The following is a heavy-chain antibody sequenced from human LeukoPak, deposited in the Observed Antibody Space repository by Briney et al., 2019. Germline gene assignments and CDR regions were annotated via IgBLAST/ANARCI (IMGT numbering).Heavy chain of an antibody. V-gene: IGHV3-30-3*01. CDR1: GFTFSSYA. Sequence: GGSLRLSCAASGFTFSSYAMRWVRQAPGKGLEWVAVISYDGSNKYYADSVKGRFTISRDNSKNTLYLQMNSLRAEDTAVYYCAKDPVTGSGYWGQGTLVTVSS. CDR3: AKDPVTGSGY. J-gene: IGHJ4*02. CDR2: ISYDGSNK. D-gene: IGHD3-10*01.